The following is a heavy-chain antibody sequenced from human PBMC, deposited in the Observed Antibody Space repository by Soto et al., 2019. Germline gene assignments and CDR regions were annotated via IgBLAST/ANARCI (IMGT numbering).Heavy chain of an antibody. CDR1: GFSLSNARMG. J-gene: IGHJ4*02. D-gene: IGHD1-26*01. CDR2: IFWNDER. CDR3: ARALREGLPIYYFDS. Sequence: QVTLKESGPVLVKPTETLTLTCTVSGFSLSNARMGVSWIRQPPGKALEWLAHIFWNDERSYNTSLKSRLTIASDTSKSQVVLTMTNVDPVDTGTYFCARALREGLPIYYFDSWGQGTLVTVSS. V-gene: IGHV2-26*01.